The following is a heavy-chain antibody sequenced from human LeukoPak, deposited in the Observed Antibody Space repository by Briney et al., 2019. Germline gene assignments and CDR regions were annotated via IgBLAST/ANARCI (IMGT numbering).Heavy chain of an antibody. D-gene: IGHD3-10*01. CDR3: ARQMGTMVRGSPLGMDV. Sequence: GESLKISCKGSGYSFTSYWIGWVRQMPGKGLEWMRIIYPGDSDTRYSPSFQGQVTISADKSISTAYLQWSSLRASDTAMYYCARQMGTMVRGSPLGMDVWGQGTTDTVSS. V-gene: IGHV5-51*01. CDR1: GYSFTSYW. J-gene: IGHJ6*02. CDR2: IYPGDSDT.